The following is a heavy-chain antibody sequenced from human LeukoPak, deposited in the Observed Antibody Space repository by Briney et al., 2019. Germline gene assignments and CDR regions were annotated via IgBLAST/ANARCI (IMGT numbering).Heavy chain of an antibody. V-gene: IGHV1-24*01. CDR2: FDPEDGET. J-gene: IGHJ5*02. CDR1: GYTLTELS. D-gene: IGHD4-17*01. CDR3: ATDHYGDYGRGSFDP. Sequence: ASVKVSCKVSGYTLTELSMHWVRQAPGKGLEWMGGFDPEDGETIYAQKFQGRVTMTEDTSTDTAYMELSSLRSEDTAVYYCATDHYGDYGRGSFDPWGQGTLVTVSS.